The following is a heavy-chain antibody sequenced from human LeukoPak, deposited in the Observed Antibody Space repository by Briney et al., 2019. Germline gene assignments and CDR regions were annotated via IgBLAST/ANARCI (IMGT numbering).Heavy chain of an antibody. CDR3: ARKWFDP. D-gene: IGHD1-14*01. Sequence: GRSLRLSCAASGFTFSDYWMHWVRQVPGKGLVWVSRINGDGSGRSYADSVKGRFTVSRDNAKNTLYLQMNSLRAEDTAVYYCARKWFDPWGQGTLVTVSS. CDR2: INGDGSGR. J-gene: IGHJ5*02. CDR1: GFTFSDYW. V-gene: IGHV3-74*01.